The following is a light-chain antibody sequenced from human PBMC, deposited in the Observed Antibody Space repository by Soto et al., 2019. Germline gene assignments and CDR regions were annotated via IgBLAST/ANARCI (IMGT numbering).Light chain of an antibody. Sequence: QSALTQPPAASGSPGQSVTISCTGTKNDIGVYDFVSWYQHHPGKAPRLIIYEVVQRPSGVPDRFSCSKSGNTASLTVSGLQAADEADYFCKSYAGSNTYVFGSGTKLTVL. V-gene: IGLV2-8*01. CDR1: KNDIGVYDF. CDR2: EVV. J-gene: IGLJ1*01. CDR3: KSYAGSNTYV.